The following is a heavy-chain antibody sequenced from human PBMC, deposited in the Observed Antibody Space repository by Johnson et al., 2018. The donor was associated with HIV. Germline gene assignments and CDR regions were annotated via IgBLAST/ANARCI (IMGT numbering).Heavy chain of an antibody. Sequence: QMHLVESGGGVVQPGRSLRLSCVASGFTFSNYAMHWVRQAPGKGLEWVAVISYDGNNKYYADSVQGRFTTSRDNAKNSLYLQMNSLRAEDTAVYYCAKDLGVGTARGALEIWGQGTMVTVSS. CDR1: GFTFSNYA. D-gene: IGHD2-21*02. J-gene: IGHJ3*02. CDR2: ISYDGNNK. V-gene: IGHV3-30*04. CDR3: AKDLGVGTARGALEI.